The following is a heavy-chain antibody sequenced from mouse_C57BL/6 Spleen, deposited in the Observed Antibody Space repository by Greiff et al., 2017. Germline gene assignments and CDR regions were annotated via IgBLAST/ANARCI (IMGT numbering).Heavy chain of an antibody. Sequence: EVKVVESGPELVKPGASVKISCKASGYTFTDYYMNWVKQSHGKSLEWIGDINPNNGGTSYNQKFKGKATLTVDKSSSTAYMELRSLTSEDSAVYYCARSGTGYFDVWGTGTTVTVSS. D-gene: IGHD4-1*01. V-gene: IGHV1-26*01. CDR2: INPNNGGT. J-gene: IGHJ1*03. CDR1: GYTFTDYY. CDR3: ARSGTGYFDV.